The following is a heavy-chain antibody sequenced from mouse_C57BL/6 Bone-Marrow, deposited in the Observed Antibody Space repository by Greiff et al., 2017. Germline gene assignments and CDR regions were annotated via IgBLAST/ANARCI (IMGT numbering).Heavy chain of an antibody. Sequence: QVHVKQSGPELVKPGASVKISCKASGYAFSSSWMNWVKQRPGKGLEWIGRIYPGDGDTNYNGKFKGKATLTADKSSSTAYMQLSSLTSEDSAVYFCARPGYYAMDDWGQGTSVTVSS. CDR3: ARPGYYAMDD. CDR1: GYAFSSSW. CDR2: IYPGDGDT. V-gene: IGHV1-82*01. J-gene: IGHJ4*01. D-gene: IGHD4-1*01.